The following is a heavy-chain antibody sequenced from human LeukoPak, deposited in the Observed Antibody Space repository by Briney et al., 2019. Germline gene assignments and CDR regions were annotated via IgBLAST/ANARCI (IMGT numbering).Heavy chain of an antibody. CDR1: GGSISSSSYY. Sequence: SETLSLTCTVSGGSISSSSYYWGWIRQPPGKGLEWIGSIYYSGSTYYNPSLKSRVTISVDTSKNQFSLKLSSVTAADTAVYYCARVGYHYYGSGSFFDYWGQGTLVTVSS. J-gene: IGHJ4*02. CDR3: ARVGYHYYGSGSFFDY. CDR2: IYYSGST. V-gene: IGHV4-39*07. D-gene: IGHD3-10*01.